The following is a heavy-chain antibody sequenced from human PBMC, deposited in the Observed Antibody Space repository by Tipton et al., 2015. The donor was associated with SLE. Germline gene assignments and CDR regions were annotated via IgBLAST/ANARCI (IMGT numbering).Heavy chain of an antibody. D-gene: IGHD6-6*01. Sequence: TLSLTCTVSGASISSYYWSWIRQPPGKGLEWIGYIYYSGSTIHNPSLKSRVTMSVDTSKNQFSLKLSSVTAADTAVYYCARLMAARLPFDYWGQGTLVTVSS. CDR3: ARLMAARLPFDY. CDR2: IYYSGST. J-gene: IGHJ4*02. V-gene: IGHV4-59*08. CDR1: GASISSYY.